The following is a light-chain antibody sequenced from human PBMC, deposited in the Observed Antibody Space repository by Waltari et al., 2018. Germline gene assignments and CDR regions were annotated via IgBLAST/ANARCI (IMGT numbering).Light chain of an antibody. J-gene: IGKJ1*01. V-gene: IGKV4-1*01. CDR1: QSVLYSTNDTNY. Sequence: DIVMTQSPDSLAVSLGERATINCQASQSVLYSTNDTNYLAWYQQKPGQPSKLLIYWASTRESGVPDRFSGSGSGTDFTLTISSRQAEDVAVYYCQQYYRSRTFGQGTKVEIK. CDR2: WAS. CDR3: QQYYRSRT.